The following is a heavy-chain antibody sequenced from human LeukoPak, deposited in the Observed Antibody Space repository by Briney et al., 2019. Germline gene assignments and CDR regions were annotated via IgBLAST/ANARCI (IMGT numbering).Heavy chain of an antibody. CDR3: ARDQSRDYDFWSGYYILAWFDP. V-gene: IGHV1-2*04. CDR1: GYTFTGYY. J-gene: IGHJ5*02. Sequence: GASVKVSCKASGYTFTGYYMHWVRQAPGQGLEWMGWINPNSGGTNYAQKFQGWVTMTRDTSISTAYMELSRLRSDDTAVYYCARDQSRDYDFWSGYYILAWFDPWGQGTLVTVSS. CDR2: INPNSGGT. D-gene: IGHD3-3*01.